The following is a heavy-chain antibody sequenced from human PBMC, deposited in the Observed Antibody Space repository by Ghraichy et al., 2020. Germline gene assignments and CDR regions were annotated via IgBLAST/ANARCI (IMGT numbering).Heavy chain of an antibody. J-gene: IGHJ3*01. V-gene: IGHV3-23*01. Sequence: GGSLRLSCAASGFTFSSHAMNWVRQAPGKGLEWVTAISGSGGGTYYLDSVKGRFTISRDNSKNTVSLQMNSLIGEDTAVYFCAKGYHYFGSGIDAFDVWGQGTMVTVSS. CDR1: GFTFSSHA. CDR3: AKGYHYFGSGIDAFDV. D-gene: IGHD3-10*01. CDR2: ISGSGGGT.